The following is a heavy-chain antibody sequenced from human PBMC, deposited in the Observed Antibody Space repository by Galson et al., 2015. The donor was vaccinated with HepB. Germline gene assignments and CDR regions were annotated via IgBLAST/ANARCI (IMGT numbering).Heavy chain of an antibody. J-gene: IGHJ6*02. CDR3: ARDPFYGRLYYYYYGMDV. V-gene: IGHV6-1*01. D-gene: IGHD2/OR15-2a*01. Sequence: CAISGDSVSSNSAAWNWIRQSPSRGLEWLGRTYYRSKWYNDYAVSVKSRITINPDTSKNQFSLQLNSVTPEDTAVYYCARDPFYGRLYYYYYGMDVWGQGTTVTVSS. CDR1: GDSVSSNSAA. CDR2: TYYRSKWYN.